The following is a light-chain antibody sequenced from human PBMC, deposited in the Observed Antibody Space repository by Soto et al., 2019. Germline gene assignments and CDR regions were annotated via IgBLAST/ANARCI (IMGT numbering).Light chain of an antibody. CDR1: QSVSSSY. CDR3: QQYGSSLYT. V-gene: IGKV3-20*01. J-gene: IGKJ2*01. Sequence: EIVLTQSPGTLSLSPGERATLSCRASQSVSSSYLAWYQQKPGQAPRLLIYDASSRATGIPDRFSGSGSGTDFTLTISRLEPEEFAFYYCQQYGSSLYTFGQGTKLEFK. CDR2: DAS.